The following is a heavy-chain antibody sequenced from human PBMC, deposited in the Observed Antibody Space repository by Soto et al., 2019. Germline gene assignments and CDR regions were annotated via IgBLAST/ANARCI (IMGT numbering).Heavy chain of an antibody. CDR1: GGSFSGYY. CDR2: INHSGST. Sequence: SETLSLTCAVYGGSFSGYYWSWIRQPPGKGLEWIGEINHSGSTNYNPSLKSRVTISVDTSKNQFSLKLSSVTAADTAVYYCARGLIVLMAYYFDYWGQGTLVTVSS. V-gene: IGHV4-34*01. J-gene: IGHJ4*02. D-gene: IGHD2-8*01. CDR3: ARGLIVLMAYYFDY.